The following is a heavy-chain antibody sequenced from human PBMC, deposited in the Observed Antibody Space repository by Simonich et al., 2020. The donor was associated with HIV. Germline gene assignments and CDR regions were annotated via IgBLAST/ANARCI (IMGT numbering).Heavy chain of an antibody. CDR2: IDHIGIT. CDR1: GYSISSGYY. J-gene: IGHJ4*02. CDR3: ARVGRGAEFDY. Sequence: QVQLQESGPGLVKPSATLSLTCAVSGYSISSGYYWGWFRLPPGKGLGWIGSIDHIGITYYGPSHNSRVTISGDTSKNHFSLKLTSVTAADTAVYYCARVGRGAEFDYWGQGTLVTVSS. V-gene: IGHV4-38-2*01. D-gene: IGHD1-26*01.